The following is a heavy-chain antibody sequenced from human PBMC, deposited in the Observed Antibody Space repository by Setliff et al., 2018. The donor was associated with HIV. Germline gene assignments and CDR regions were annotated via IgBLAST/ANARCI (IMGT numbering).Heavy chain of an antibody. D-gene: IGHD5-12*01. V-gene: IGHV3-7*03. J-gene: IGHJ6*04. CDR1: GFTFSSYA. Sequence: PGGSLRLSCAASGFTFSSYAMSWVRQAPGKGLEWVANIKQDGSEKNYVDSVKGRFSISRDNTKNSLYLQMNSLRAEDTAVYYCGDVRATLGVWGKGTTVTVSS. CDR2: IKQDGSEK. CDR3: GDVRATLGV.